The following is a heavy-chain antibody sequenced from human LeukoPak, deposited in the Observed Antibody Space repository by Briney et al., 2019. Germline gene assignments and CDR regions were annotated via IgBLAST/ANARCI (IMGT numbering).Heavy chain of an antibody. V-gene: IGHV1-46*01. CDR1: GYTFTSYY. J-gene: IGHJ6*03. Sequence: ASVKVSCKASGYTFTSYYMHWVRQAPGQGLEWMGIINPSGGSTSYAQKVQVIVSMTREMSTSTAYMELSSLRSEDTAVYYCARTRVKRYDSSGYYYYYYYMDVWGKGTTVTVSS. CDR2: INPSGGST. CDR3: ARTRVKRYDSSGYYYYYYYMDV. D-gene: IGHD3-22*01.